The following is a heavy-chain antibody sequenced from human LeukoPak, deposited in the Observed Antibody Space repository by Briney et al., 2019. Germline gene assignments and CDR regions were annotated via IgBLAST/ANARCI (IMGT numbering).Heavy chain of an antibody. CDR1: GFTFDDYA. J-gene: IGHJ3*02. CDR2: ISWNSGSI. D-gene: IGHD3-22*01. V-gene: IGHV3-9*01. Sequence: PGRSLRLSCAASGFTFDDYAMHWVRQAPGKGLEWVSGISWNSGSIGYADSVKGRFTISRDNSKNTLYLQMNSLRAEDTAVYYCAREGGTYSSGYPDAFDIWGRGTMVTVSS. CDR3: AREGGTYSSGYPDAFDI.